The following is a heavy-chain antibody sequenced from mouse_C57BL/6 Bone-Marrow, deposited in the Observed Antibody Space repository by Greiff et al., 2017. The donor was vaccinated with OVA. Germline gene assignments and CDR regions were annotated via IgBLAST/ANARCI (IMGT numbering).Heavy chain of an antibody. CDR3: ASRYGDYWYFDV. CDR1: GYSITSDY. CDR2: ISYSGST. V-gene: IGHV3-8*01. J-gene: IGHJ1*03. D-gene: IGHD2-13*01. Sequence: EVHLVESGPGLAKPSQTPSLTCSVTGYSITSDYWNWIRKFPGNKLEYMGYISYSGSTYYNPSLKSRISITRDTSKNQYYLQLNSVTTEDTATYYCASRYGDYWYFDVWGTGTTVTVSS.